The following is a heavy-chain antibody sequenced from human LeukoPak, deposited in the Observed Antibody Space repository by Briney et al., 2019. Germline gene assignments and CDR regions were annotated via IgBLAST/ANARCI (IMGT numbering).Heavy chain of an antibody. CDR3: ARHWGDYAHFDY. Sequence: ASVKVSCKASGYTFTSYYMHWVRQAPGQGLEWMGIINPSGGSTSYAQKLQGRVTMTRDMSTSTVYMELSSLRSEDTAVYYCARHWGDYAHFDYWGQGTLVTVSS. D-gene: IGHD3-16*01. J-gene: IGHJ4*02. CDR1: GYTFTSYY. CDR2: INPSGGST. V-gene: IGHV1-46*01.